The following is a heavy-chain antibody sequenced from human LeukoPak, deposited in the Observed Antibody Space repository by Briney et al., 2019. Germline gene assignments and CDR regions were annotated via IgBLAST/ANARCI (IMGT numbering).Heavy chain of an antibody. J-gene: IGHJ4*02. Sequence: GGSLRLSCVVSGFTVSSNYMSWVRQAPGKGLEWVSVLYSGGSTYYADSVKGRFTISRDNSENTLYLQMNSLRAEDTAVYYCARGPYYDSSGYTLNGFDYWGQGTLVTVSS. CDR2: LYSGGST. CDR1: GFTVSSNY. V-gene: IGHV3-53*01. CDR3: ARGPYYDSSGYTLNGFDY. D-gene: IGHD3-22*01.